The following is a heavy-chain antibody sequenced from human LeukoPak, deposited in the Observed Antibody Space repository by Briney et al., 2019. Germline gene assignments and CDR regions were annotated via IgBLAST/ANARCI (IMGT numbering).Heavy chain of an antibody. Sequence: GASVKVSCKASGYTFTSYYMHWVRQAPGQGLEWMGIINPSGGSTSYAQKFQGRVTMTRDMSTSTVYMELSSLRSEDTAVYYCGRGTTVVTHAFDIWGQGTMVTVSS. D-gene: IGHD4-23*01. CDR3: GRGTTVVTHAFDI. CDR1: GYTFTSYY. J-gene: IGHJ3*02. CDR2: INPSGGST. V-gene: IGHV1-46*01.